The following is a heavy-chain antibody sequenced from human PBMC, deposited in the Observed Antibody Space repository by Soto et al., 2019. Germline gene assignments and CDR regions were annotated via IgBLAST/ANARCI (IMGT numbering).Heavy chain of an antibody. CDR3: AKRGAGHYFDY. D-gene: IGHD6-19*01. J-gene: IGHJ4*02. CDR2: ISGSGDST. V-gene: IGHV3-23*01. CDR1: GFTFSSYA. Sequence: EVPLLESGGGLVQPGGSLRLSCAASGFTFSSYAMSWFRQAPGKGLEWVSVISGSGDSTYYADSVKGRLTISRDNSKNTLYLQMNSLRAEDTAVYNCAKRGAGHYFDYWGKGTLVTVSS.